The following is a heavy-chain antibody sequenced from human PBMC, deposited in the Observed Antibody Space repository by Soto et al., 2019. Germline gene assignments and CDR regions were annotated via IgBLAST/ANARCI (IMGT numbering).Heavy chain of an antibody. CDR1: GFTFISYS. CDR2: ISSSSSYI. V-gene: IGHV3-21*01. CDR3: ARVLDLLNVALDY. J-gene: IGHJ4*02. Sequence: GSLRLSCAASGFTFISYSMNWVRQAPGKGLEWVSSISSSSSYIYYADSVKGRFTISRDNAKNSLYLQMNSLRAEDTAVYYCARVLDLLNVALDYWGQGTLVTVS. D-gene: IGHD1-1*01.